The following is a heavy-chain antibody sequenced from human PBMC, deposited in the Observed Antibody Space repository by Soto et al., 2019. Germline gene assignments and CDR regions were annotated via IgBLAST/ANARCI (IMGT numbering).Heavy chain of an antibody. CDR2: IIPIFGTA. V-gene: IGHV1-69*13. J-gene: IGHJ4*02. Sequence: ASVKVSCKASGGTFSSYAISWVRQAPGQGLEWMGGIIPIFGTANYAQEFQGRVTITADESTSTAYMELSSLRSEDTAVYYCARSRAVAGDIDYWGQGTLVTVSS. CDR3: ARSRAVAGDIDY. D-gene: IGHD6-19*01. CDR1: GGTFSSYA.